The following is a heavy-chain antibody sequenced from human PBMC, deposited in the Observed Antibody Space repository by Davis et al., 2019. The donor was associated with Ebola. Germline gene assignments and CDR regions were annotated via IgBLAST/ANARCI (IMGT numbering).Heavy chain of an antibody. D-gene: IGHD2-21*01. V-gene: IGHV1-69*13. J-gene: IGHJ4*02. CDR1: GGTFSSYA. Sequence: AASVKVSCKASGGTFSSYAISWVRQAPGQGLEWMGGIIPIFGTANYAQKFQGRVTITADESTSTAYMELSSLRSEDTAVYYCAGDGLIASFGYWGQGTLVTVSS. CDR2: IIPIFGTA. CDR3: AGDGLIASFGY.